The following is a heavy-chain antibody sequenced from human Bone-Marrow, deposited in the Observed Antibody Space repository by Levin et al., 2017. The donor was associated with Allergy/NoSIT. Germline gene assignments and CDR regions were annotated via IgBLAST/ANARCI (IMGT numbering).Heavy chain of an antibody. D-gene: IGHD6-19*01. CDR2: IYYSGIT. J-gene: IGHJ6*02. CDR1: GGSINSNLYY. V-gene: IGHV4-39*07. Sequence: SQTLSLTCNVSGGSINSNLYYWGWIRQPPGKGLEWIGSIYYSGITYYIPSLKSRVTISLDTSKNQFSLNLTSVTAADTAVYYCAREAVTVADDFYYYGMDVWGRGTTVTVSS. CDR3: AREAVTVADDFYYYGMDV.